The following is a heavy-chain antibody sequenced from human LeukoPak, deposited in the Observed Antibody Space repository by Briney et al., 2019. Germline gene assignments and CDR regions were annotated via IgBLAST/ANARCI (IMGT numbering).Heavy chain of an antibody. J-gene: IGHJ4*02. Sequence: ASLKVSCKASGYSFTSYYIHWVRQAPGQGLEYMGIIRPSDSTAYAQNYAQKFQGRVTMTRDTSTSAVYMELSSLRSEDTAVYYCAREGPETYYFDFWGQGTLVTVSS. CDR3: AREGPETYYFDF. CDR2: IRPSDSTAYA. D-gene: IGHD5-24*01. CDR1: GYSFTSYY. V-gene: IGHV1-46*01.